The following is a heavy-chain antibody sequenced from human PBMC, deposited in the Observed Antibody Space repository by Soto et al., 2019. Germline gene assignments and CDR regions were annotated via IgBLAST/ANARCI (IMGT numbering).Heavy chain of an antibody. CDR2: ISTYNGNT. CDR3: ATFRYGTGSPDY. J-gene: IGHJ4*02. V-gene: IGHV1-18*01. Sequence: QVQLVQSGAEVKKPGASVKVSCKASGYTLTSYGISWVRQAPGQGLEWMGWISTYNGNTNYAQRFQGRVTLTRDTSTNTAYLEVRSLRSDATAVYYCATFRYGTGSPDYWGQGTLVTVSS. CDR1: GYTLTSYG. D-gene: IGHD3-10*01.